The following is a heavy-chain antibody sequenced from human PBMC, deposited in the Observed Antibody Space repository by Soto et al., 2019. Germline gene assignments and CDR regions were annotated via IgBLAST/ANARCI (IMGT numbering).Heavy chain of an antibody. CDR3: ARGAKVLRSSDWFDP. CDR1: GGSISSSSYY. D-gene: IGHD1-26*01. J-gene: IGHJ5*02. CDR2: IYYSGST. V-gene: IGHV4-39*01. Sequence: SDTLSLTCTVPGGSISSSSYYWGWIRQPPGKGLEWIGNIYYSGSTYYNPSLKSRVTISVDTSKNQFSLKLSSVTAADTAVYYCARGAKVLRSSDWFDPWGQGTLVTVSS.